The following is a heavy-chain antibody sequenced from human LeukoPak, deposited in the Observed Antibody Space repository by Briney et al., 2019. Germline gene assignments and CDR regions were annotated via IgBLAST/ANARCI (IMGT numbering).Heavy chain of an antibody. CDR3: ARADIVVVPAAMDFDY. CDR2: MNPNSGNT. CDR1: GYTFTSYD. J-gene: IGHJ4*02. Sequence: ASVKVSCKASGYTFTSYDINWVRQATGQGLEWMGWMNPNSGNTGYAQKFQGRVTMTRNTSISTAYMELSSLRSEDTAAYYCARADIVVVPAAMDFDYWRQGTLVTVSS. V-gene: IGHV1-8*01. D-gene: IGHD2-2*01.